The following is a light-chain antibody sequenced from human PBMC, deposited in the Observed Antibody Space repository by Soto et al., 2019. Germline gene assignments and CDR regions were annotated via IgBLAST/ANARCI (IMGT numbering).Light chain of an antibody. V-gene: IGKV1-5*01. CDR2: NAS. CDR3: QQYDSFWT. CDR1: QNIFTW. J-gene: IGKJ1*01. Sequence: DIQMTQSPSTLSASVGDRVTITCRASQNIFTWLAWYQQKPETAPKVLIYNASNLESGVPSRFNGSGSGTEITLTISSLQPDDFATYYCQQYDSFWTFGQGTKVEI.